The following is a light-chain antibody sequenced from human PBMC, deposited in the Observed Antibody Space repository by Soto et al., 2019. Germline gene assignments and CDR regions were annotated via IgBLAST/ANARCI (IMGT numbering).Light chain of an antibody. Sequence: QSVLTQPASVSGSPGQSITISCTGTSSDVGGYNYVSWYQQHPGKAPKLMIYDVINRPSGVSNRSSGSKSGNTASLTISGLQAEDEADYYCSSYTSSSIPYVFGTGTKVTVL. CDR3: SSYTSSSIPYV. J-gene: IGLJ1*01. V-gene: IGLV2-14*01. CDR2: DVI. CDR1: SSDVGGYNY.